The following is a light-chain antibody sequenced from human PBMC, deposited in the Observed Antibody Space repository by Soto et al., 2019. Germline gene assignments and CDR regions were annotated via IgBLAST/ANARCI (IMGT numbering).Light chain of an antibody. CDR2: SAS. Sequence: EVVLTQSPGTLSLSPGERVTLSCRASQSVASSYLAWYQQKPGRAPRLLFYSASSRATGIPDRFSGSGSGTDFTLTISRLEPEDFAVYYCQQYKNWPLTFGGGTRVEIK. CDR3: QQYKNWPLT. V-gene: IGKV3-20*01. J-gene: IGKJ4*01. CDR1: QSVASSY.